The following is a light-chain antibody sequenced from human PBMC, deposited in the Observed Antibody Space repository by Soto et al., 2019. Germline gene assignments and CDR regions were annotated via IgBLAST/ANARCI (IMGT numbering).Light chain of an antibody. CDR2: GPS. V-gene: IGKV3-20*01. CDR1: ETVSSTY. J-gene: IGKJ5*01. Sequence: EIVLTQSPGTLSLSPGERATLSCRASETVSSTYLAWYQHKPGQAPRLLIYGPSSRAAGIPDRFSGSGSGTDFNLTINRLEPEDFAVYYCHQYGSSPRTFGQGTRLEIK. CDR3: HQYGSSPRT.